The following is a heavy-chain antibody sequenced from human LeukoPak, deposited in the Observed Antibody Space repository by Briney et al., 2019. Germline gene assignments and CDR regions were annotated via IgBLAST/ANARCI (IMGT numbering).Heavy chain of an antibody. J-gene: IGHJ5*02. CDR1: GGTFSSYA. CDR3: ARDAGDCGGDCYLNWFDP. V-gene: IGHV1-69*13. Sequence: SVKVSCKASGGTFSSYAISWVRQAPGQGLEWMGGIIPIFGTANYAQKFQGRVTITADESTSTAYMELSSLRSEDRAVYYCARDAGDCGGDCYLNWFDPWGQGTLVTVSS. D-gene: IGHD2-21*01. CDR2: IIPIFGTA.